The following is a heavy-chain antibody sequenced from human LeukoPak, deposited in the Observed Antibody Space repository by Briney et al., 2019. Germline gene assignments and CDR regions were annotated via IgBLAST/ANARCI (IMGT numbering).Heavy chain of an antibody. V-gene: IGHV3-43D*03. J-gene: IGHJ6*03. CDR3: AKSYSSSWYALGYYYYMDV. Sequence: PGGSLSLSCAASGFTFDDYAMHWVRQAPGEGLEWVSLISWDGGSTYYADSVKGRFTISRDNSKNSLYLQMNSLRAEDTALYYCAKSYSSSWYALGYYYYMDVWGKGTTVTVSS. CDR1: GFTFDDYA. CDR2: ISWDGGST. D-gene: IGHD6-13*01.